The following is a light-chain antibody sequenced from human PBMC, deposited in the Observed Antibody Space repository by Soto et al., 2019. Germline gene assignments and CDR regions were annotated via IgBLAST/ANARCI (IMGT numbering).Light chain of an antibody. V-gene: IGKV2-28*01. CDR3: MQTLETPIT. CDR1: QNLLHTNGNNY. J-gene: IGKJ3*01. CDR2: LGS. Sequence: DIVMTQSPLSLPVTPGEPASISCRSSQNLLHTNGNNYLDWYLQKPVQSPQLLIYLGSYRASGVPDRFSGSGSGPDFTLKISRVEAGDVGVYYCMQTLETPITFGPGTKVDIK.